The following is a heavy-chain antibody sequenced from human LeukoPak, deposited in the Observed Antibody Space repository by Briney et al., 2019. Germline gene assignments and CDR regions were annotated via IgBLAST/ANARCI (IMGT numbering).Heavy chain of an antibody. J-gene: IGHJ3*02. Sequence: ALVKVSCKASGYTFTGYYMHWVRQAPGQGLEWMGWINPNSGGTNYAQKFQGRVTMTRDTSISTAYMELSRLRSDDTAVYYCARESTVTSRTDAFDIWGQGTMVTVSS. CDR3: ARESTVTSRTDAFDI. CDR2: INPNSGGT. V-gene: IGHV1-2*02. D-gene: IGHD4-17*01. CDR1: GYTFTGYY.